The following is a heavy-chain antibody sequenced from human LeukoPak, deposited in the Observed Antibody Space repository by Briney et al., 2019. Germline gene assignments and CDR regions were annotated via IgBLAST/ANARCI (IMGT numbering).Heavy chain of an antibody. J-gene: IGHJ6*03. V-gene: IGHV4-39*07. D-gene: IGHD6-6*01. CDR2: FYYSGTS. CDR1: GGSISSSNYY. Sequence: SETLSLTCTVSGGSISSSNYYWGWIRQPPGKGLEWIGSFYYSGTSYYNPSLKSQVTMSADTSKNQLSLELRSVTAADTAVYYCARDTHYSSSSGYYYYYMNVWGKGTTVTVSS. CDR3: ARDTHYSSSSGYYYYYMNV.